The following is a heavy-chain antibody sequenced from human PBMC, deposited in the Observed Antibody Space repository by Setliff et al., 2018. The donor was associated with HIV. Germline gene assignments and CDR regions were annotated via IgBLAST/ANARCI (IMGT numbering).Heavy chain of an antibody. CDR2: IYYSGST. V-gene: IGHV4-39*01. CDR1: GGSISSNNYY. J-gene: IGHJ4*02. D-gene: IGHD6-13*01. CDR3: AAASSWDPLLDY. Sequence: SETLSLTCTVSGGSISSNNYYWGWIRQPPGKGLEWIASIYYSGSTYYNPSLKSRITISVDTSKNQFSLRLSSVTAADTAVYYCAAASSWDPLLDYWGQGTLVTVSS.